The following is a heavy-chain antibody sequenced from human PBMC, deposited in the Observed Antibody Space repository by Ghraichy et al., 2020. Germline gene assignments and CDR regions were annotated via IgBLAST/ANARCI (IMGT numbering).Heavy chain of an antibody. D-gene: IGHD3-16*02. Sequence: SETLSLTCAVYGGSFSGYYWSWIRQPPGKGLEWIGEINHSGITNYNPSLKSRVTISVDTSKNQFFMKLSSVTAADTAVYYCARSSRPQTTFGGVIVIQDVWGQGTTVTVSS. CDR1: GGSFSGYY. CDR3: ARSSRPQTTFGGVIVIQDV. CDR2: INHSGIT. V-gene: IGHV4-34*01. J-gene: IGHJ6*02.